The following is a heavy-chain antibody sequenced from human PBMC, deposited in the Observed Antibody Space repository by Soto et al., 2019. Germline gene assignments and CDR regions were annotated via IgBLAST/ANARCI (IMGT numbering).Heavy chain of an antibody. CDR3: AKEERHSGYIIDY. CDR1: GFAFNNYG. V-gene: IGHV3-30*02. J-gene: IGHJ4*02. Sequence: GGSLRLSCAASGFAFNNYGMHWVRQTPGKGLEWVTVIWYDGSNKYYADSVKGRFTISKDNSKNTLNLQMNSLRAEDTAVYYCAKEERHSGYIIDYWGQGTVVTVSS. D-gene: IGHD5-12*01. CDR2: IWYDGSNK.